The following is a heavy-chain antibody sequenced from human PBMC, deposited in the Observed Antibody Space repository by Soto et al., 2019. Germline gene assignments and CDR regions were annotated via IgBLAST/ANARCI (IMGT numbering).Heavy chain of an antibody. CDR3: ARSSSAGFWSGYYQKRSSFDY. CDR1: GGTFSSYA. J-gene: IGHJ4*02. Sequence: QVQLVQSGAEVKKPGSSVKVSCKASGGTFSSYAISWVRQAPGQGLEWMGGIIPIFGTANYAQKFQGRVTITADEFTRTAYMELSSLRSEDTAVYYCARSSSAGFWSGYYQKRSSFDYWGQGTLVTVSS. D-gene: IGHD3-3*01. CDR2: IIPIFGTA. V-gene: IGHV1-69*01.